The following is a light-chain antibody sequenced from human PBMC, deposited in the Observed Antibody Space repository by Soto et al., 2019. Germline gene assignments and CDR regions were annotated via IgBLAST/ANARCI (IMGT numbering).Light chain of an antibody. CDR1: SGHSSYI. CDR2: LEGSGSY. V-gene: IGLV4-60*03. CDR3: ETWDSNTHTV. J-gene: IGLJ3*02. Sequence: QLVLTQSSSASASLGSSVNLTCTLSSGHSSYIIAWHQQQPGKAPRYLMNLEGSGSYNKGSGVPDRFSGSSSGADRYLTISDLQAEDEADYYCETWDSNTHTVFGGGTKLTVL.